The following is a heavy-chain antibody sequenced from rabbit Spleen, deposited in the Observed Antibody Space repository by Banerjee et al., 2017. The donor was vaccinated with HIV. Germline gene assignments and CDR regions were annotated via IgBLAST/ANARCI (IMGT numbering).Heavy chain of an antibody. CDR2: IDIGSSGFT. V-gene: IGHV1S40*01. CDR1: GFDFSSYG. J-gene: IGHJ6*01. Sequence: QSLEESGGGLVQPGGSLKLSCKASGFDFSSYGVSWVRQAPGKGLEWIACIDIGSSGFTYFASWAKGRFTISKTSSTTVTLQMTSLTAADTATYFCARDTSSSFSSYGMDLWGQGTLVTVS. D-gene: IGHD1-1*01. CDR3: ARDTSSSFSSYGMDL.